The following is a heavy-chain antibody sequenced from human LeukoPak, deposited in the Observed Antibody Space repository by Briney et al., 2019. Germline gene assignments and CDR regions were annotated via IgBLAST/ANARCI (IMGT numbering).Heavy chain of an antibody. D-gene: IGHD1-26*01. V-gene: IGHV3-23*01. Sequence: GGSLRLSCVASGFTFCSSAMNWVRQAPGKGLEWVSAISGGGANTYYADSVQGRFTISKDNPKNTLYLQMNSLRAEDTAVYYCAKDGVGATIFNYWGQGTLVTVSS. J-gene: IGHJ4*02. CDR2: ISGGGANT. CDR3: AKDGVGATIFNY. CDR1: GFTFCSSA.